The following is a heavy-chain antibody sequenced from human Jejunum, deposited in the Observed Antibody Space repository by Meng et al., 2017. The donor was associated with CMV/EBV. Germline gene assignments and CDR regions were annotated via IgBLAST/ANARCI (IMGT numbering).Heavy chain of an antibody. CDR1: GFTFSNHW. CDR3: ARGLAESLGWEMGY. V-gene: IGHV3-74*01. CDR2: IDRDGNNI. D-gene: IGHD1-14*01. J-gene: IGHJ4*02. Sequence: EGELEGSGGGLVQPGGSLRVSCAGSGFTFSNHWMHWVRQVPGRGPVWVSRIDRDGNNIEYADSVKGRFTISRDNSKNTMYLQMNSLRADDSAVYYCARGLAESLGWEMGYWGQGTLVTVSS.